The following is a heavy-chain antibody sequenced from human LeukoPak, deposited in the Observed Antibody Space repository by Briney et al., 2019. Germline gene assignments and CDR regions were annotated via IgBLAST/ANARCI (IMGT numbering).Heavy chain of an antibody. CDR1: GGSISSSSYY. CDR3: AREGYYYDSSGYRAFDI. J-gene: IGHJ3*02. D-gene: IGHD3-22*01. V-gene: IGHV4-39*07. CDR2: IYYGGST. Sequence: SETLSLTCTVSGGSISSSSYYWGWIRQPPGKGLEWIGSIYYGGSTYYNPSLKSRVTISVDTSKNQFSLKLSSVTAADTAVYYCAREGYYYDSSGYRAFDIWGQGTMVTVSS.